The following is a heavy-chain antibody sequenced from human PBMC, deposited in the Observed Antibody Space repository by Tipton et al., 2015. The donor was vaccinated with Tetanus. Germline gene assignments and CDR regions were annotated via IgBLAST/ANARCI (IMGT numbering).Heavy chain of an antibody. CDR1: GFILSNYA. CDR2: ISYDGTNK. CDR3: ARGGNIHLWPFDC. Sequence: RSLRLSCAASGFILSNYAIHWVRQAPGKGLEWVAVISYDGTNKYYADSVKGRFTISRDNSKNTVYLQMNSLRADDTALYYCARGGNIHLWPFDCWGQGTLVTVSS. V-gene: IGHV3-30*04. J-gene: IGHJ4*02. D-gene: IGHD5-18*01.